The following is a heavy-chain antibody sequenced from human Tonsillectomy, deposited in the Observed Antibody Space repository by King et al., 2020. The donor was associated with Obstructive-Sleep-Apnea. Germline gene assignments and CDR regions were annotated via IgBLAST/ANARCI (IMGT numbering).Heavy chain of an antibody. CDR2: IYYSGST. CDR1: GGSISSYY. V-gene: IGHV4-59*01. J-gene: IGHJ4*02. Sequence: VQLQESGPGLVKPSETLSLTCTVSGGSISSYYWSWIRQPPGKGLEWIGYIYYSGSTNHNPSLKSRVTISVDTSKNQFSLKLSSVTAADTAVYYCARVVSSGPPVYYFDYWGQGTLVTVSS. D-gene: IGHD6-19*01. CDR3: ARVVSSGPPVYYFDY.